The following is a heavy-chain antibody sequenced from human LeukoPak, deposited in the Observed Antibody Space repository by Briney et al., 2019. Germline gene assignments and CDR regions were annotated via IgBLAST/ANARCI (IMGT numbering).Heavy chain of an antibody. CDR2: ISSSSSYI. J-gene: IGHJ4*02. CDR1: GFTLTNYA. CDR3: ARDEGSGSFDY. Sequence: GGSLRLSCAASGFTLTNYAMNWVRQVPGKGLEWVSSISSSSSYIYYADSVKGRFTISRDNAKNSLYLQMNSLRAEDTAVYYCARDEGSGSFDYWGQGTLVTVSS. D-gene: IGHD6-19*01. V-gene: IGHV3-21*01.